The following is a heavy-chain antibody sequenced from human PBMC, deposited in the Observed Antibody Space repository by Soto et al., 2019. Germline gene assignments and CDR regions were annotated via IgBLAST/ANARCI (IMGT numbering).Heavy chain of an antibody. V-gene: IGHV3-48*02. D-gene: IGHD6-19*01. Sequence: EVQLVESGGDLVQRGGSLRLSCVASGFTFSVYSMNWVRQAPGKGLEWFSYITSDPKTIKYADSVKGRFTISRDNAKNSVYLQMNSLRDEDTAVYYCARSVEGHFDYWGQGTVVTVSS. CDR1: GFTFSVYS. CDR2: ITSDPKTI. CDR3: ARSVEGHFDY. J-gene: IGHJ4*02.